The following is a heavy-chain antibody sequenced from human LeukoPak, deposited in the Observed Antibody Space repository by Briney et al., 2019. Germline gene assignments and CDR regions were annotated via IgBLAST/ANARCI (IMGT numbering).Heavy chain of an antibody. Sequence: GASVKVSCRASGYTFTSYGISWVRQAPGQGLEWMGWISAYNGNTNCAQKLQGRVTMTTDTSTSTAYMELRSLRSDDTAVYYCARGEDYYDSSGYQPSAIWDAFDIWGQGTMVTVSS. V-gene: IGHV1-18*01. D-gene: IGHD3-22*01. CDR1: GYTFTSYG. CDR3: ARGEDYYDSSGYQPSAIWDAFDI. J-gene: IGHJ3*02. CDR2: ISAYNGNT.